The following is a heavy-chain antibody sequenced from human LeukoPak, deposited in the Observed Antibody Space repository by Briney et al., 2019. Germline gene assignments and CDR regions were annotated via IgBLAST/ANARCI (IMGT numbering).Heavy chain of an antibody. CDR3: AKDSHYYGSGSYFESVY. CDR1: GFTFSSYS. CDR2: ISSSSSYI. J-gene: IGHJ4*02. D-gene: IGHD3-10*01. Sequence: GGSLRLSCAASGFTFSSYSMNWVRQAPGKGLEWVSSISSSSSYIYYADSVKGRLTISRDNSKNTLYLQMNSLRAEDTAVYYCAKDSHYYGSGSYFESVYWGQGTLVTVSS. V-gene: IGHV3-21*04.